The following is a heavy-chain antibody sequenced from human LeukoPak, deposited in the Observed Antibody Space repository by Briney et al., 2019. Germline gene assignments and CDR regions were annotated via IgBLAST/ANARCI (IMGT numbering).Heavy chain of an antibody. V-gene: IGHV3-21*01. CDR3: ANGPTYYYDSSGYYPGY. CDR1: GFVFSNYG. CDR2: ISSSSSYI. J-gene: IGHJ4*02. D-gene: IGHD3-22*01. Sequence: PGGSLRLSCAASGFVFSNYGMHWVRQAPGKGLEWVSSISSSSSYIYYADSVKGRFTISRDNAKNSLYLQMNSLRAEDTAVYYCANGPTYYYDSSGYYPGYWGQGTLVTVSS.